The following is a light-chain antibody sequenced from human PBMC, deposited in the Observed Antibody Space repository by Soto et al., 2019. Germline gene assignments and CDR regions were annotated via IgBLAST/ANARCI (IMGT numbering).Light chain of an antibody. CDR3: CSYAGSSNVV. CDR2: EGS. V-gene: IGLV2-23*01. CDR1: SSDVGSYNL. J-gene: IGLJ2*01. Sequence: QSALTQPASVSGSPGQSITISCTGTSSDVGSYNLVSWYQQHPGKAPKLMMYEGSKRLSGVSNRFSGSKSGNTASLTISGLQAEDEADYYCCSYAGSSNVVFGGGTKLTVL.